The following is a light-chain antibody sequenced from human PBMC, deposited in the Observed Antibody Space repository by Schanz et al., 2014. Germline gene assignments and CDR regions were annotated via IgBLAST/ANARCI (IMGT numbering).Light chain of an antibody. V-gene: IGLV2-23*01. CDR3: CSYAGSDSWV. CDR1: SSDNL. CDR2: EGS. J-gene: IGLJ2*01. Sequence: QSALTQPTSVSGSPGQSITISCTGTSSDNLVSWYQQHPGKAPKLLIYEGSKWPSGVSNRFSASKSGNTASLTISGLQAEDEADYYCCSYAGSDSWVFGGGTKLTVL.